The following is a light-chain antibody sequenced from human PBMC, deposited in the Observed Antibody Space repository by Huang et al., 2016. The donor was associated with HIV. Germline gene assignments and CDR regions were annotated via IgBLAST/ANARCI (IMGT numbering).Light chain of an antibody. CDR2: DAS. J-gene: IGKJ1*01. CDR1: RSVSSY. CDR3: QQRSSWPPT. V-gene: IGKV3-11*01. Sequence: EIVLTQSPATLSLSPGERATPSCRASRSVSSYLAWYQQTPGQAPRLLIYDASNRATGIPLRFSGGGSGTDFTLTISSLQPEDFAVYYCQQRSSWPPTFGQGTKVEIK.